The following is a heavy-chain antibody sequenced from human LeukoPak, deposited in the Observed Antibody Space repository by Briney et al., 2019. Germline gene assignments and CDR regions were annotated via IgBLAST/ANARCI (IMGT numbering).Heavy chain of an antibody. CDR3: ATVKNVLRCFDWLLYKT. CDR2: FNREDGET. CDR1: GKTVTEVS. D-gene: IGHD3-9*01. J-gene: IGHJ4*02. V-gene: IGHV1-24*01. Sequence: ASVKVSCKVSGKTVTEVSIHWVRQAPGKGLEWMGGFNREDGETIYAQKFQGRVTMTEDTSTDTAYMELSSLRSEDTAVYYCATVKNVLRCFDWLLYKTWGQGTLVTVSS.